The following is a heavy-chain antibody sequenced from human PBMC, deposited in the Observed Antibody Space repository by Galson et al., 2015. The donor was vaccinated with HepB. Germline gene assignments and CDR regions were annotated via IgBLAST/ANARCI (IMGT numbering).Heavy chain of an antibody. CDR1: GFSLSTSGMR. Sequence: PALVKPTQTLTLTCTFSGFSLSTSGMRVSWIRQPPGKALEWLARIDWDDDKFYSTSLKTRLTISKDTSKNQVVLTMTNMDPVDTATYYCARMTGYHLSPFDYWGQGTLVTVSS. V-gene: IGHV2-70*04. J-gene: IGHJ4*02. D-gene: IGHD3-9*01. CDR2: IDWDDDK. CDR3: ARMTGYHLSPFDY.